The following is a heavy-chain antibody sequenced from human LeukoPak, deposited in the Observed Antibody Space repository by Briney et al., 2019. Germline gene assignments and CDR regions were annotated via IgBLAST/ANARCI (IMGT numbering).Heavy chain of an antibody. D-gene: IGHD4-17*01. CDR1: GFTFDNHG. Sequence: GGSLRLSCAASGFTFDNHGMSWVRLAPGKGLEWASGINWNGGSIGYAHSVKGRFTISRDNAKNSLYLQMNSLRAEDTALYYCARVGIYGDYGRYFDYWGQGTLVTVSS. J-gene: IGHJ4*02. V-gene: IGHV3-20*04. CDR3: ARVGIYGDYGRYFDY. CDR2: INWNGGSI.